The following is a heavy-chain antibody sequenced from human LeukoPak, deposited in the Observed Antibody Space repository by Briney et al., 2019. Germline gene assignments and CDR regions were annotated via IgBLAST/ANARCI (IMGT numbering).Heavy chain of an antibody. D-gene: IGHD3-3*01. Sequence: GGSLRLSCAASGFTFSSYAMNWVRQAPGKGLEWVSVISGSGGSTYYVDSVKGRFTISRDNSKNTLYLQMNSLRAEDTAVYYCARYDTAQNDAFDIWGQGTMVTVSS. CDR3: ARYDTAQNDAFDI. V-gene: IGHV3-23*01. CDR2: ISGSGGST. J-gene: IGHJ3*02. CDR1: GFTFSSYA.